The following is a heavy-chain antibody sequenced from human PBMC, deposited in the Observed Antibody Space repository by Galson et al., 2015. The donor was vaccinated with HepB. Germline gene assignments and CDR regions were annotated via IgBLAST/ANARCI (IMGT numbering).Heavy chain of an antibody. CDR1: GFTFSSYW. Sequence: SLRLSCAASGFTFSSYWMHWVRQVPGKRLVWVSRINSDGSSTTYADSVKGRFTISRDNAKNTLYLQMNSLRVEDTAVYYCARGGGGVLDSWGQGTLGPVAP. V-gene: IGHV3-74*01. CDR2: INSDGSST. J-gene: IGHJ4*02. D-gene: IGHD3-10*01. CDR3: ARGGGGVLDS.